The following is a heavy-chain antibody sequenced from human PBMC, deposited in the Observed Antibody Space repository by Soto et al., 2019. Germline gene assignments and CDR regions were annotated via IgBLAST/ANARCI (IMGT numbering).Heavy chain of an antibody. J-gene: IGHJ3*02. CDR1: GFSLSNARMG. V-gene: IGHV2-26*01. CDR3: ARPDETSGFYHGFHDFHI. D-gene: IGHD3-22*01. CDR2: IFSNDEK. Sequence: SGPTLVNPTETLTLTCTVSGFSLSNARMGVSWIRQPPGKALEWLAHIFSNDEKSYSTSLKTRLTISKDTSKSQVVLTMTNMDPVDTATYYCARPDETSGFYHGFHDFHIWGQGTMVTVSS.